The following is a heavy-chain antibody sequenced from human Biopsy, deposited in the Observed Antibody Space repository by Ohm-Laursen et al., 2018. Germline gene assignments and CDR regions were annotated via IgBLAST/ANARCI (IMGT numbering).Heavy chain of an antibody. CDR2: ITWNSGTI. V-gene: IGHV3-9*01. J-gene: IGHJ4*02. D-gene: IGHD2-15*01. CDR3: AKSCSGGSCLDY. CDR1: GFIFDDYA. Sequence: SLRLSCAASGFIFDDYAMHWVRQAPGKGLEWVSSITWNSGTIDYADSVKGRFTISRDNAKNSLYLQMNSLRAGDTALYYCAKSCSGGSCLDYWGQGTLVTVSS.